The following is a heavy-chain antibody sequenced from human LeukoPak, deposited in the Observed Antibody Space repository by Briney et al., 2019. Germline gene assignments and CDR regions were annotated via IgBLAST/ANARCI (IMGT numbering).Heavy chain of an antibody. J-gene: IGHJ3*02. V-gene: IGHV1-8*01. CDR3: TRGRGNMTTGSAAFDM. CDR1: GYTFTSYD. Sequence: ASVKVSCKAAGYTFTSYDINWVRQATGQGLEWMGWTNPNSGNTGYAQKFQGRVTMTRNTSISTAYMELSSLRSDDTAVYYCTRGRGNMTTGSAAFDMWGQGTMVIVSS. D-gene: IGHD4-11*01. CDR2: TNPNSGNT.